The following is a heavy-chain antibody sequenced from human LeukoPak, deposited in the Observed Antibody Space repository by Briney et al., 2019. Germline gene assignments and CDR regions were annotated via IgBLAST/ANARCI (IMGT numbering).Heavy chain of an antibody. CDR3: AKDQLDY. D-gene: IGHD5-24*01. V-gene: IGHV3-30*18. CDR2: ISYDGSNK. Sequence: PGGCLRLSCAASGFTFSSYGMHWVRQAPGKGLEWVAVISYDGSNKYYADSVKGRFTISRDNSKNTLYLQMNSLRAEDTAVYYCAKDQLDYWGQGTLVTVSS. J-gene: IGHJ4*02. CDR1: GFTFSSYG.